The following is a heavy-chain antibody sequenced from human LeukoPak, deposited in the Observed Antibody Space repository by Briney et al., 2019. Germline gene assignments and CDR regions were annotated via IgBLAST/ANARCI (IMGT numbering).Heavy chain of an antibody. Sequence: GASVKVSCKASGYTFTSYGISWVRQAPGQGLEWMGWISAYNGNTNYAQKLQGRVTMTTDTSTSTAYMELRSLRSEDTAVYYCATEKVMVRGVNDAFDIWGQGTMVTVSS. CDR3: ATEKVMVRGVNDAFDI. CDR1: GYTFTSYG. D-gene: IGHD3-10*01. CDR2: ISAYNGNT. V-gene: IGHV1-18*01. J-gene: IGHJ3*02.